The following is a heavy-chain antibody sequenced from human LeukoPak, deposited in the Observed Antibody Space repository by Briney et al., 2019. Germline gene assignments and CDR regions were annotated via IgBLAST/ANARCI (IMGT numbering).Heavy chain of an antibody. CDR2: INHSGST. J-gene: IGHJ6*02. Sequence: PSETLSLTCAVYGGSFSGYYWSWIRQPPGKGLEWIGEINHSGSTNYNPSLKSQVTISVDTSKSQFSLKLSSVTAADTAVYYCACSSTNYYYYGMDVWGQGTTVTVSS. V-gene: IGHV4-34*01. CDR3: ACSSTNYYYYGMDV. D-gene: IGHD2-2*01. CDR1: GGSFSGYY.